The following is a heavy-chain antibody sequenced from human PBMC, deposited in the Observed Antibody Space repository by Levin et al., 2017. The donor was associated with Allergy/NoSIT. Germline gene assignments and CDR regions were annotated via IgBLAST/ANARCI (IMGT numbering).Heavy chain of an antibody. D-gene: IGHD3-3*01. CDR2: IKSKTDGGTT. V-gene: IGHV3-15*01. CDR3: TTDRTSYYDPEWGGSIDY. CDR1: GFTFSNAW. J-gene: IGHJ4*02. Sequence: PGGSLRLSCAASGFTFSNAWMSWVRQAPGKGLEWVGRIKSKTDGGTTDYAAPVKGRFTISRDDSKNTLYLQMNSLKTEDTAVYYCTTDRTSYYDPEWGGSIDYWGQGTLVTVSS.